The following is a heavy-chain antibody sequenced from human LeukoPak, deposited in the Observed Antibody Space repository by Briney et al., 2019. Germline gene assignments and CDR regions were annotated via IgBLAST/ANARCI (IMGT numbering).Heavy chain of an antibody. V-gene: IGHV3-74*01. CDR1: GFTFSSYW. CDR3: AKDTINRYDTIFGVVSPPGLWYYGMDV. CDR2: INSDGSST. Sequence: SGGSLRLSCAASGFTFSSYWMHWVRHAPGKGLVWVSRINSDGSSTSYAASVKGRFTISRDNAKNTLYLQMNSLRAEDTAVYYCAKDTINRYDTIFGVVSPPGLWYYGMDVWGQGTTVTVSS. J-gene: IGHJ6*02. D-gene: IGHD3-3*01.